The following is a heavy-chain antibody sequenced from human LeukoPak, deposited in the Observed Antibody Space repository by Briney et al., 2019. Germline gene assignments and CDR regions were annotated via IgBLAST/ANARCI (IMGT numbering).Heavy chain of an antibody. CDR2: IFYSGST. V-gene: IGHV4-59*01. D-gene: IGHD3-3*01. CDR1: GGSISSYY. J-gene: IGHJ4*02. CDR3: ARGREVLRFLEWLLTFDY. Sequence: SETLSLTCTVSGGSISSYYWSWIRQPPGKGLEWIGYIFYSGSTNYNPSLKSRVTISVDTSKNQFSLKLSSVTAEDTAVYYCARGREVLRFLEWLLTFDYWGQGTLVTVSS.